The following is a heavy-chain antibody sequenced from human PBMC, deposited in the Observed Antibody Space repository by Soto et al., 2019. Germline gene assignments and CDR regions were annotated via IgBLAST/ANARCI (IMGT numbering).Heavy chain of an antibody. Sequence: SGPTLVNPTQTLTLTCSFSGFSLTTHGVCVSWIRQPPGKALEWLALIDWDAGEYYNTSLKTRLAIFKDNSKNQVVLTLADVDPLDTATYFCSRTRSCERVHHQFYNGMDGWGQGTTVTVSS. J-gene: IGHJ6*02. CDR3: SRTRSCERVHHQFYNGMDG. CDR1: GFSLTTHGVC. V-gene: IGHV2-70*01. CDR2: IDWDAGE. D-gene: IGHD6-13*01.